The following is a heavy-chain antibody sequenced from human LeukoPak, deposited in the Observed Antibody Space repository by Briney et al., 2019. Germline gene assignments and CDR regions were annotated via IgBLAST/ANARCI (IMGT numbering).Heavy chain of an antibody. CDR3: ARRPSYGSGSYLFFDH. Sequence: KPSETLSLTCTVSGGSISNYYWSWIRQPPGKGLEWIGYIYNSGHTNYNPSLKSRVTISVDTSKNQFSLKLSSVTAADTAVYYCARRPSYGSGSYLFFDHWGQGTLVTVSS. D-gene: IGHD3-10*01. CDR1: GGSISNYY. V-gene: IGHV4-59*08. CDR2: IYNSGHT. J-gene: IGHJ4*02.